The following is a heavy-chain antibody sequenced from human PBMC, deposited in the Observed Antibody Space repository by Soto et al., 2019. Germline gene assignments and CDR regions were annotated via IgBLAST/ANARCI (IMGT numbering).Heavy chain of an antibody. J-gene: IGHJ5*02. V-gene: IGHV4-31*03. D-gene: IGHD4-17*01. CDR2: IYYSGST. CDR1: VGSISSGGYY. CDR3: ARALTTVTLFDP. Sequence: QVQLQESGPGLVKPSQTLSLTCTVSVGSISSGGYYWSWIRQHPGKGLEWIGYIYYSGSTHYNPSLTSRVTISVDTSKNQFSLKLSSVTAADTAVYYCARALTTVTLFDPWGQGTLVTVSS.